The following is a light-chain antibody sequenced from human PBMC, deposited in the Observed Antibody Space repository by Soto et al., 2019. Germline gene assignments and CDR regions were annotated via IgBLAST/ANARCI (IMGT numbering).Light chain of an antibody. CDR2: DAS. CDR1: QSVSSY. CDR3: QQRSNWSPIT. V-gene: IGKV3-11*01. Sequence: EIVLTQSPATLSLSPGERATLSCRASQSVSSYLAWYQQKPGQAPRLLIYDASNRATGIPARFSGSGSGTAFPLTISSLEPEDFAVYYCQQRSNWSPITFGPGTKVDIK. J-gene: IGKJ3*01.